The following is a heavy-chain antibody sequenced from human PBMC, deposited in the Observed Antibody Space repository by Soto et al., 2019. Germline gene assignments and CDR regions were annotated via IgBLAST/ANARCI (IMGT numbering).Heavy chain of an antibody. D-gene: IGHD4-17*01. V-gene: IGHV3-30-3*01. Sequence: QVQLVESGGGVVQPGRSLRLSCAASGFTFSSYAMHWVRQAPGKGLEWVAVISYDGSNKYYADSVKGRFTISRDNSKNQLYLQMNSLRAEDTAVYYCARDATTVTTFGVYYYGMDVWGQGTTVTVSS. CDR1: GFTFSSYA. CDR2: ISYDGSNK. CDR3: ARDATTVTTFGVYYYGMDV. J-gene: IGHJ6*02.